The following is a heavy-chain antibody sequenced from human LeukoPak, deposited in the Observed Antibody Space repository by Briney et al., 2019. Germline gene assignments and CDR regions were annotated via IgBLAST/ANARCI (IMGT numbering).Heavy chain of an antibody. CDR1: GYTFTGYY. Sequence: ASVKVSCKASGYTFTGYYMHWVRQAPGQGLEWMGIINPSGGSTSYAQKFQGRVTMTRDTSTSTVYMELSSLRSEDTAVYYCARKGYCSGGSCYSGFDYWGQGTLVTVSS. J-gene: IGHJ4*02. V-gene: IGHV1-46*01. CDR3: ARKGYCSGGSCYSGFDY. D-gene: IGHD2-15*01. CDR2: INPSGGST.